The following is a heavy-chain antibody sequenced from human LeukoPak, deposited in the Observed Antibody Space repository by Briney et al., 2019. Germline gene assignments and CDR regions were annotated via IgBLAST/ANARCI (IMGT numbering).Heavy chain of an antibody. CDR3: AMGGGLDV. CDR2: IGGLGGST. Sequence: GGSLRLSCAASGFTFSSYAMSWVRQAPGKGLEWVSSIGGLGGSTFYAVSVKGRFTISRDNSKNTLYLQMSNLRAEDTAVYFCAMGGGLDVWGQGATVTVSS. V-gene: IGHV3-23*01. CDR1: GFTFSSYA. J-gene: IGHJ6*02. D-gene: IGHD3-16*01.